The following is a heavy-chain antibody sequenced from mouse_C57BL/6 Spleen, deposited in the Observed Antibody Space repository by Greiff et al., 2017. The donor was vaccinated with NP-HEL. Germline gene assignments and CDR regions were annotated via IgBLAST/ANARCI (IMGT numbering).Heavy chain of an antibody. CDR1: GYTFTSYW. D-gene: IGHD1-1*01. CDR3: ARSGNPYGSSSWFAY. J-gene: IGHJ3*01. Sequence: QVHVKQPGAELVRPGSSVKLSCKASGYTFTSYWMHWVKQRPIQGLEWIGNIDPSDSETHYNQKFKDKATLTVDKSSSTAYMQLSSLTSEDSAVYYCARSGNPYGSSSWFAYWGQGTLVTVSA. CDR2: IDPSDSET. V-gene: IGHV1-52*01.